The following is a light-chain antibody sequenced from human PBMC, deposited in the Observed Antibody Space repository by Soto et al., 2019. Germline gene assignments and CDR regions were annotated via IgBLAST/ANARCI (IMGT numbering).Light chain of an antibody. V-gene: IGKV1-39*01. J-gene: IGKJ5*01. Sequence: DIKMTQTPSSLSASVGDRVTITCRASQSISSYLNWYQQKPGKAPTLLIYAASRLQSGVPSRFSGSGSGTDFTLTISSLQPEDFATYYCQQSYSTPQITFGQGTRLEIK. CDR2: AAS. CDR3: QQSYSTPQIT. CDR1: QSISSY.